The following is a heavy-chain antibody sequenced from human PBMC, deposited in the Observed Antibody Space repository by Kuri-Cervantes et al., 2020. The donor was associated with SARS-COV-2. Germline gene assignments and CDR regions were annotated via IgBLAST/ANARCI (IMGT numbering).Heavy chain of an antibody. V-gene: IGHV3-7*01. CDR3: ARDLKGDIVVVPAARSVVGAFDI. D-gene: IGHD2-2*01. CDR2: IKQDGSEK. J-gene: IGHJ3*02. CDR1: GFTFSSYW. Sequence: LSLTCAASGFTFSSYWMSWVRQAPGKGLEWVANIKQDGSEKYYVDSVKGRFTISRDNAKNSLYLQMNSLRAEDTAVYYCARDLKGDIVVVPAARSVVGAFDIWGQGTMVTVSS.